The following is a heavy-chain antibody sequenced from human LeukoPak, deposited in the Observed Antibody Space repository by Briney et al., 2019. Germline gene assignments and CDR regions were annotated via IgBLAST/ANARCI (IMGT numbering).Heavy chain of an antibody. V-gene: IGHV3-30-3*01. CDR1: GFTFSSYA. Sequence: GGSLRLSCAASGFTFSSYAMHWVRQAPGKGLEWVAVISYDGSNKYYADSVKGRFTISRDNSKNTLYLQMNSLRAEDTAVYYCARDYCSGGSCYYFDYWGQGTLVTVSS. CDR2: ISYDGSNK. CDR3: ARDYCSGGSCYYFDY. D-gene: IGHD2-15*01. J-gene: IGHJ4*02.